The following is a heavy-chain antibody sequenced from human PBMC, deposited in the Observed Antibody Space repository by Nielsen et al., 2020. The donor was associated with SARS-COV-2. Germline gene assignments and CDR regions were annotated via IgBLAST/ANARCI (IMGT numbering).Heavy chain of an antibody. J-gene: IGHJ6*02. V-gene: IGHV4-39*07. CDR2: IYYSGST. CDR1: GGSISSSSYF. D-gene: IGHD3-3*01. Sequence: SETLSLTCTVSGGSISSSSYFWGWIRQPPGKGLEWIGSIYYSGSTYYNPSLKSRVTMSADTSKNQFSLKLSSVTAADTAVYYCARDEIFDLYGVDVWGQGTTVIVSS. CDR3: ARDEIFDLYGVDV.